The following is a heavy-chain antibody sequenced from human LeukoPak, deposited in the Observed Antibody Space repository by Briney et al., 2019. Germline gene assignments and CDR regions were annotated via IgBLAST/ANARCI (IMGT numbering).Heavy chain of an antibody. CDR1: GFTFSSYW. J-gene: IGHJ4*02. CDR3: ARDLRGDLYYYDSSGYQPLDY. D-gene: IGHD3-22*01. CDR2: INSDGSST. V-gene: IGHV3-74*01. Sequence: PGGSLRLSCAASGFTFSSYWMHWVRQAPGKGLVWVSRINSDGSSTSYADSVKGRFTISRDNAKNTLYLQMNSLRAEDTAVYYCARDLRGDLYYYDSSGYQPLDYWGQGTLLTVSS.